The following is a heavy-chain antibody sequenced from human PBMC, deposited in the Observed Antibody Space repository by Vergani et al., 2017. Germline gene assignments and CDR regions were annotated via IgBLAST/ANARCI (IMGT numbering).Heavy chain of an antibody. CDR3: AKDDVEYCSNGVCYTDY. D-gene: IGHD2-8*01. Sequence: EVQLVESGGGLVKPGGSLRLSCAASGFTFSSYSMNWVRQAPGKGLEWVSSISSSSSYIYYADSVKGRFTISRDNAKNSLYLQMNSLRTEDTAFYYCAKDDVEYCSNGVCYTDYWGQGTLVTVSS. V-gene: IGHV3-21*04. CDR2: ISSSSSYI. CDR1: GFTFSSYS. J-gene: IGHJ4*02.